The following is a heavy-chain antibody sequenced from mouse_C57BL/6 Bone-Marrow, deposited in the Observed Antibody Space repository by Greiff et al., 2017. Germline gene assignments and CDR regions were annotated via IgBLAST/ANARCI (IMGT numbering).Heavy chain of an antibody. V-gene: IGHV1-69*01. CDR3: ARSARAWFAY. CDR1: GYTLTSYW. Sequence: QVQLQQPGAELVMPGASVKLSCKASGYTLTSYWMHWVKQRPGQGLEWIGEIDPSDSYTNYNQKFKGKSTLTVDKSSSTAYMQLSSLTSEDSAVYYCARSARAWFAYWGQGTLVTVSA. J-gene: IGHJ3*01. CDR2: IDPSDSYT.